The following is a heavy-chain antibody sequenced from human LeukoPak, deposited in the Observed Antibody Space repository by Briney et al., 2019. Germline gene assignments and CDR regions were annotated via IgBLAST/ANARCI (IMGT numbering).Heavy chain of an antibody. J-gene: IGHJ4*02. Sequence: GGSLRLSCAASGFTFSSYAMSWVRQAPGKGLEWVSAISGSGGSTYYADSVKGRFTISRDNSKNTLYLQMNSLRAEDTAVYYCAKDSTPADYYDSSGPYYFDYWGQGTLVTVSS. V-gene: IGHV3-23*01. D-gene: IGHD3-22*01. CDR2: ISGSGGST. CDR1: GFTFSSYA. CDR3: AKDSTPADYYDSSGPYYFDY.